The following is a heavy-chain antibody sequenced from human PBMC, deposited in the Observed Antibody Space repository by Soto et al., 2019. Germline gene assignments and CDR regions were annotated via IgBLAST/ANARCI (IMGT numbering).Heavy chain of an antibody. CDR1: GFTLSDHY. D-gene: IGHD4-17*01. Sequence: EVQLVESGGGLVQPGGSLRLSCAASGFTLSDHYMDWARQAPGKGLEWVGRRRNKAKSYSTDYAASVKGRFTISRDDSQNSLYLQMNRLKTEDTAVYYCVSASSGEIDSWGQGALVTVSS. V-gene: IGHV3-72*01. CDR3: VSASSGEIDS. J-gene: IGHJ4*02. CDR2: RRNKAKSYST.